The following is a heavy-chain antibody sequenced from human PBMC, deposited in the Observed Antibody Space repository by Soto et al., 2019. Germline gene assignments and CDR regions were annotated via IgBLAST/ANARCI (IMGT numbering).Heavy chain of an antibody. J-gene: IGHJ6*04. CDR2: ISWNSGSI. D-gene: IGHD3-22*01. CDR3: AKDHHDRSFVGMDV. V-gene: IGHV3-9*01. CDR1: GFTFSSYE. Sequence: EVQLVESGGGLVQPGGSLRLSCAASGFTFSSYEMNWVRQAPGKGLEWVSGISWNSGSIGYADSVKGRFTISRDNAKNSLYLQMNSLRVEDTALYYCAKDHHDRSFVGMDVWGKGTTVTVSS.